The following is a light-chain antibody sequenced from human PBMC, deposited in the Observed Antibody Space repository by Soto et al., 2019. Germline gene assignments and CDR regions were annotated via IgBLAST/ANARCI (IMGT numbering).Light chain of an antibody. CDR3: QQYNKWPLT. CDR1: QSVSNN. Sequence: EIVMTQSPGTLSVSPGEKATLSCRASQSVSNNLAWYQQKPGQAPRLLIYFASTRATGIPARFSGSGSGTEFTLTISSLQSEDFAVYYCQQYNKWPLTFGGGIKVETK. J-gene: IGKJ4*01. CDR2: FAS. V-gene: IGKV3-15*01.